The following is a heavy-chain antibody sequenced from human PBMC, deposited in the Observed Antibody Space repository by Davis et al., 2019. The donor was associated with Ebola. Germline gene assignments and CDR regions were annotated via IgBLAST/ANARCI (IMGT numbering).Heavy chain of an antibody. CDR1: GYTFTSYY. J-gene: IGHJ6*02. Sequence: ASVKVSCKASGYTFTSYYMHWVRQAPRQGLEWMGWISAYNGNTNYAQKLQGRVTMTTDTSTSTAYMELRSLRSDDTAVYYCARGPPIGLYGMDVWGQGTTVTVSS. V-gene: IGHV1-18*04. CDR2: ISAYNGNT. D-gene: IGHD3-16*02. CDR3: ARGPPIGLYGMDV.